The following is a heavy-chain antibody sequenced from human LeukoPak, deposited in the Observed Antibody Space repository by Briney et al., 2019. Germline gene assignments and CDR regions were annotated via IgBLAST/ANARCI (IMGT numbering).Heavy chain of an antibody. Sequence: PGGSLRLSCAASGFTFSGSAMHWVRQASGKGLEWVGRIRSKANSYATAYAASVKGRFTISRDDSKNTAHLQMNSLKTEDTAVYYCTRPNYYDSSGYSYTPNYFDYWGQGTLVTVSS. V-gene: IGHV3-73*01. J-gene: IGHJ4*02. D-gene: IGHD3-22*01. CDR3: TRPNYYDSSGYSYTPNYFDY. CDR2: IRSKANSYAT. CDR1: GFTFSGSA.